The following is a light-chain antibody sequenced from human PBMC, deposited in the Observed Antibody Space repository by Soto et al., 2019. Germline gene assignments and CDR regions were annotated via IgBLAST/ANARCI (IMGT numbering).Light chain of an antibody. J-gene: IGKJ5*01. V-gene: IGKV3-11*01. Sequence: EVAMAQTPVTLSVSPGERATLSCRASQSASTFLAWYQQKPGQAPRLLIYDASIRATGIPARFSGSGSGTAFTLTINSLEPEDFAVYFCQQRNSWPLTFGQGTRLEI. CDR2: DAS. CDR1: QSASTF. CDR3: QQRNSWPLT.